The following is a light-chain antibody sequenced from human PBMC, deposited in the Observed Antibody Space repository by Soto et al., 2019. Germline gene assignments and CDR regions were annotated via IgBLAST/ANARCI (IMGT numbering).Light chain of an antibody. CDR1: QGVSSN. J-gene: IGKJ4*01. Sequence: EIVMTQSPATLSVSAGERATLSCRASQGVSSNLAWYQQKPGQAPRLLIYGASTRATATPARCSGSGSGTEFTPPISSLQSEDYGAYYCQQYDYWLSLTFGGGTKVDIK. CDR2: GAS. CDR3: QQYDYWLSLT. V-gene: IGKV3-15*01.